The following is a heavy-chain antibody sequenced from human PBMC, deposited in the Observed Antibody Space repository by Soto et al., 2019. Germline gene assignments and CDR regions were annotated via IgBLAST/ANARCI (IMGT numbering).Heavy chain of an antibody. CDR1: GAPISSGDYY. J-gene: IGHJ4*02. CDR3: ARVGYGVDELSH. D-gene: IGHD4-17*01. CDR2: IYYSGST. Sequence: PSETLSLTCTVSGAPISSGDYYWSWVRQAPGKDLEWVGYIYYSGSTYYNPSLKRRLDISLDVSKNLFSLRLTSVTASDTAVYFCARVGYGVDELSHWGQGMLGTVSS. V-gene: IGHV4-30-4*01.